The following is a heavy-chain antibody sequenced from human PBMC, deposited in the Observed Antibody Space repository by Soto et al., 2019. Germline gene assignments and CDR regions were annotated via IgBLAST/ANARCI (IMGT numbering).Heavy chain of an antibody. Sequence: GESLKISCKGSGYSFTSYWISWVRQMPGKGLEWMGRIDPSDSYTNYSPSFQGHVTISADKSISTAYLQWSSLKASDTAMYYRARQGYYYDSSGYVPFDYWGQGTLVTVSS. V-gene: IGHV5-10-1*01. CDR3: ARQGYYYDSSGYVPFDY. J-gene: IGHJ4*02. CDR1: GYSFTSYW. CDR2: IDPSDSYT. D-gene: IGHD3-22*01.